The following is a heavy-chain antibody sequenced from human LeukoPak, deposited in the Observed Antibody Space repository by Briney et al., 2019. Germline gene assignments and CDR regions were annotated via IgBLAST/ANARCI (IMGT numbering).Heavy chain of an antibody. J-gene: IGHJ4*02. CDR1: GFTFSSYA. CDR3: ASTEWDGYNPN. V-gene: IGHV3-23*01. CDR2: ISGSGGST. D-gene: IGHD5-12*01. Sequence: GGSLRLSCAASGFTFSSYAMSWVRPAPGKGLEWVSAISGSGGSTYYADSVKGRFTISRDNSKNTLYLQMNSLRAEDTAVYYCASTEWDGYNPNWGQGTLVTVSS.